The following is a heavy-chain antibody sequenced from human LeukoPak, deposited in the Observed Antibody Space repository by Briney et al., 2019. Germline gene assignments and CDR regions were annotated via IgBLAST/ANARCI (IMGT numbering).Heavy chain of an antibody. Sequence: SETLSLTCAVYGGSFSGYYWSWIRQPPGKGLEWIGEINHSGSTNYNPSLKSRVTISVDTSKNQFSLKLSSVTAADTAVYYCARVMHDFWSGYPSNWFDPWGQGTLVTVSS. CDR3: ARVMHDFWSGYPSNWFDP. CDR1: GGSFSGYY. CDR2: INHSGST. J-gene: IGHJ5*02. D-gene: IGHD3-3*01. V-gene: IGHV4-34*01.